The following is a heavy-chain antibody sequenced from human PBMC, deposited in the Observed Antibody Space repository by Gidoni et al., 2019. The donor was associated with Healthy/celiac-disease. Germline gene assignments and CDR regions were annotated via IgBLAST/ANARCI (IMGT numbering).Heavy chain of an antibody. J-gene: IGHJ4*02. CDR2: ISYDGSNK. D-gene: IGHD6-19*01. CDR3: AKDLAVDGIGGFDY. Sequence: VAVISYDGSNKYYADSVKGRFTISRDNSKNTLYLQMNSLRAEDTAVYYCAKDLAVDGIGGFDYWGQGTLVTVSS. V-gene: IGHV3-30*18.